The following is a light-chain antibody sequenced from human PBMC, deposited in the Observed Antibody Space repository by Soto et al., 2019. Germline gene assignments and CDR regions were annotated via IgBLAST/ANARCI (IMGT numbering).Light chain of an antibody. Sequence: EIVLTQSPGTLSLSPGERATLSCGASQSVSSNYLAWYQQTPGLAPRLLIYDASTRATGIPDRFSGGGSGTDFTLTITRLEPEDFAVYYCQQYGISPLTFGGGTKVEIK. CDR2: DAS. CDR3: QQYGISPLT. J-gene: IGKJ4*01. CDR1: QSVSSNY. V-gene: IGKV3D-20*01.